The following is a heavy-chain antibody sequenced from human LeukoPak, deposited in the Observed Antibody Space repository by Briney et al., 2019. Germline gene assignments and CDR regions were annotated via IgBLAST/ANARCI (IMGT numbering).Heavy chain of an antibody. Sequence: QPGGSLRLSCAASGFPFSNYWMHWVRQAPGKGLVWVSRMNSDGSSTSYAGSVKGRFTISRDNAKNTLYLQMNSLRAEDAAVYYCATVSRSSGRGYFDYWGPGTLVTVSS. CDR3: ATVSRSSGRGYFDY. D-gene: IGHD6-19*01. CDR2: MNSDGSST. V-gene: IGHV3-74*01. CDR1: GFPFSNYW. J-gene: IGHJ4*02.